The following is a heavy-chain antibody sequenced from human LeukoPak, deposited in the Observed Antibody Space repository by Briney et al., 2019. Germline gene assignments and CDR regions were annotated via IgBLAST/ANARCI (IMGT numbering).Heavy chain of an antibody. J-gene: IGHJ4*02. CDR1: AYSISSGYY. D-gene: IGHD3-22*01. Sequence: PSETLSLTCTVSAYSISSGYYWGWIRQAPGKGLEWFGSIYHSGNTYYNPSLKSRVTISVDTSKNQFSLKLSSVTAADTAVYYCARADYYDSSGYYFDCWGQGTLVTVSS. CDR3: ARADYYDSSGYYFDC. V-gene: IGHV4-38-2*02. CDR2: IYHSGNT.